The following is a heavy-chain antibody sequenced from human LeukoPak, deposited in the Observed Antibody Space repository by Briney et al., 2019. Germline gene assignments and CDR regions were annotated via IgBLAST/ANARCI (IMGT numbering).Heavy chain of an antibody. Sequence: SETLSLTCSVSGGSISSTNYYWGWIRQPPGKGLEWIGSIYYSGSTYYNPSLKSRVTISVDTSKNQFSLKLSSVTAADTAVYYCARVDYYDSSGYYHPGGYWGQGTLVTVSS. J-gene: IGHJ4*02. CDR2: IYYSGST. D-gene: IGHD3-22*01. CDR3: ARVDYYDSSGYYHPGGY. V-gene: IGHV4-39*01. CDR1: GGSISSTNYY.